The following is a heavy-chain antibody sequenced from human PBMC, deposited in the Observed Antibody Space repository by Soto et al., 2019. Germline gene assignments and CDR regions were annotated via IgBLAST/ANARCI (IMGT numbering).Heavy chain of an antibody. CDR2: ISAYNGNT. Sequence: ASVKVSCKASGYTFTSYGISWVRQAPGQGLEWMGWISAYNGNTNYAQKLQGRVTMATDTSTSTAYMELRSLRSDDTAVYYCARDRSSGWPPLYWGQGTLVTVSS. D-gene: IGHD6-19*01. J-gene: IGHJ4*02. CDR1: GYTFTSYG. V-gene: IGHV1-18*01. CDR3: ARDRSSGWPPLY.